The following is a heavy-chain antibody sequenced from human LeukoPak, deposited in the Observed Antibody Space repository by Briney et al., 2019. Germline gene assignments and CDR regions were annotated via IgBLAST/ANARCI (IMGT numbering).Heavy chain of an antibody. J-gene: IGHJ4*02. CDR2: INPNSGGT. V-gene: IGHV1-2*02. CDR3: APTSPPYSSNWYATYYFDY. Sequence: ASVKVSCKASGYTFTGYYMHWVRQAPGQGLEWMGWINPNSGGTNYAQKFQGRVTMTRDTSINTAYMELSRLKSDDTAVYYCAPTSPPYSSNWYATYYFDYWGQGTLVTVSS. D-gene: IGHD6-13*01. CDR1: GYTFTGYY.